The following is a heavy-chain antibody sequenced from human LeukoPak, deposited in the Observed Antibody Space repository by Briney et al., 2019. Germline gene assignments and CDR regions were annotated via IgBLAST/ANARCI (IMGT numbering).Heavy chain of an antibody. CDR3: AKDQNHVNGDSFEY. J-gene: IGHJ4*02. CDR1: GFTVSSNY. CDR2: IYGGDST. D-gene: IGHD2-21*01. V-gene: IGHV3-53*01. Sequence: TGGSLRLSCAASGFTVSSNYMSWVRQAPGKGLEWVSVIYGGDSTYYADSVKGRFTISRDNSKNTLYLQMNSLRAEDTAVYYCAKDQNHVNGDSFEYWGQGTLVTVSS.